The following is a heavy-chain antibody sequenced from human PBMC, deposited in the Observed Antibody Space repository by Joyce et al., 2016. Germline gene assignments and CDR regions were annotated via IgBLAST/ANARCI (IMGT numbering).Heavy chain of an antibody. CDR2: ISAYNGNT. CDR3: AREAYDCSGGSCYSSWFDP. V-gene: IGHV1-18*01. D-gene: IGHD2-15*01. Sequence: QVQLVQSGAEVKKPGASVKVSCKASGSTFTSYGISWVRQAPGQGLEWMGWISAYNGNTNYAQKLQGRVTMTTDTSTSTAYMELRSLRSDDTAVYYCAREAYDCSGGSCYSSWFDPWGERTLVTVSS. CDR1: GSTFTSYG. J-gene: IGHJ5*02.